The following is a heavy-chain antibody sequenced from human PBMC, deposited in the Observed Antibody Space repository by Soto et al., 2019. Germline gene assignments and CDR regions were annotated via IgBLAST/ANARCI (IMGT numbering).Heavy chain of an antibody. CDR1: GYTFTSYA. D-gene: IGHD2-21*02. V-gene: IGHV1-3*01. Sequence: ASVKVSCKASGYTFTSYAMHWVRQAPGQRLEWMGWINAGNGNTKYSQKFQGRVTITRDTSASTAYMELSSLRSDDTAVYYCARSIVVVPALDYWGQGTLVTVSS. J-gene: IGHJ4*02. CDR2: INAGNGNT. CDR3: ARSIVVVPALDY.